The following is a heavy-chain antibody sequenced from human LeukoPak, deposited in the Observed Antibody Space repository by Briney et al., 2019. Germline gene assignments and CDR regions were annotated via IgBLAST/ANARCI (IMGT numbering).Heavy chain of an antibody. V-gene: IGHV4-39*01. Sequence: SETLSLTCTVSGGSISSTYFWAWIRQLPGKGLEWIATTHYSGTTYYKPSLRSRVTISVDTSANQFSLKLTSVTAADTAVYFCARLGYCSGGSCQHDFWGQGTLVTVSS. CDR3: ARLGYCSGGSCQHDF. J-gene: IGHJ4*02. D-gene: IGHD2-15*01. CDR2: THYSGTT. CDR1: GGSISSTYF.